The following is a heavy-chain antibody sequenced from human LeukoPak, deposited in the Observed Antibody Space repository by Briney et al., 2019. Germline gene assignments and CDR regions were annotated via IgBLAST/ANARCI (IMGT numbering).Heavy chain of an antibody. D-gene: IGHD3-3*01. CDR1: GDSVGVNPYY. CDR3: ARGRAYYDFWSGYYPFDY. J-gene: IGHJ4*02. V-gene: IGHV4-61*01. Sequence: SETLALTCTVSGDSVGVNPYYWTWIRRPPGKGLEWIGYIYYSGSTNYNPSLKSRVTISVDTSKNQFSLKLSSVTAADTAVYYCARGRAYYDFWSGYYPFDYWGQGTLVTVSS. CDR2: IYYSGST.